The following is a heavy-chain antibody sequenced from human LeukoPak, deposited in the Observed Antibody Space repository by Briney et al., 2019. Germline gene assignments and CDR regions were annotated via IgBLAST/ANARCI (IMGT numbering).Heavy chain of an antibody. D-gene: IGHD3-3*01. V-gene: IGHV4-30-4*01. CDR3: ARDGQRFWSGLRARRQIPFRH. J-gene: IGHJ1*01. CDR1: GGSISSGDYY. Sequence: SETLSLTCTVSGGSISSGDYYWSWIRQPPGKGLEWIGYIYYSGSTYYNPSLKSRVTISVDTSKNQFSLKLSSVTAADTAVYYCARDGQRFWSGLRARRQIPFRHWGQGTLVTVSS. CDR2: IYYSGST.